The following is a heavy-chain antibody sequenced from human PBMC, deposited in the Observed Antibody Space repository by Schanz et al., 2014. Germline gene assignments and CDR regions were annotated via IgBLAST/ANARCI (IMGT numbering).Heavy chain of an antibody. Sequence: VQLVESGGGVVQPGRSLRLSCTASGFPFSDYFMAWIRQPPGRGLEWVSYIGNGGVTIYYADSVKGRFTISRDNAKNSLYLQMNGLRAEDTAVYYCARVALPGYSSPRDAFDIWGQGTMXTVSS. D-gene: IGHD5-18*01. CDR1: GFPFSDYF. CDR3: ARVALPGYSSPRDAFDI. V-gene: IGHV3-11*04. CDR2: IGNGGVTI. J-gene: IGHJ3*02.